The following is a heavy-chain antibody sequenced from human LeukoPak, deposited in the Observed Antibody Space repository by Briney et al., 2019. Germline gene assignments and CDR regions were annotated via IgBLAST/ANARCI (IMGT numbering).Heavy chain of an antibody. CDR3: ARDGITILRIYGSGSYYMFSH. J-gene: IGHJ3*01. V-gene: IGHV1-69*13. D-gene: IGHD3-10*01. CDR2: IIPIFGTA. CDR1: GGTFSSYA. Sequence: GASVKVSCKASGGTFSSYAISWVRQAPGQGLEWMGGIIPIFGTANYAQKFQGRVTITADESTSTAYMELSSLRSEDTAVYYCARDGITILRIYGSGSYYMFSHWGQGTMVTVSS.